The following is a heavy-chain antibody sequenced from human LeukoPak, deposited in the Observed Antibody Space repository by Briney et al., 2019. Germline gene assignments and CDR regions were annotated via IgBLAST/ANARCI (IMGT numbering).Heavy chain of an antibody. CDR3: AGAYSYASY. CDR1: GFTFSNYW. Sequence: GGSLRLSCAASGFTFSNYWMSWVRQAPGKGLEWVANIKQDGSEKYYMDSVKGRFTISRDNAKNSLYLQMNSLRVEDTAVYYCAGAYSYASYWGQGTLVTVSS. CDR2: IKQDGSEK. V-gene: IGHV3-7*03. D-gene: IGHD5-18*01. J-gene: IGHJ4*02.